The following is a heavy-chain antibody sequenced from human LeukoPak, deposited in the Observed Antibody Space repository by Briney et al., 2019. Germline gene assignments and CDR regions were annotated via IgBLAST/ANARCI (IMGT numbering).Heavy chain of an antibody. V-gene: IGHV3-30-3*01. CDR2: ISYDGSNI. J-gene: IGHJ4*02. CDR1: GFTFSSYT. D-gene: IGHD1-26*01. CDR3: ARAIVGTTTAY. Sequence: GGSLRLSCAASGFTFSSYTMHWVRQAPGKGLEWVAVISYDGSNIKYGDSVKGRFTISREDSKNTLYLQMNSLRAEDTAVYYCARAIVGTTTAYWGQGTLVTVSS.